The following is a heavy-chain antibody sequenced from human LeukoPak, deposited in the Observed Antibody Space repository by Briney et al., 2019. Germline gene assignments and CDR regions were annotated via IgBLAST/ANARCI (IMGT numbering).Heavy chain of an antibody. D-gene: IGHD5-12*01. CDR2: IYHSGST. V-gene: IGHV4-38-2*01. CDR1: GYSISSGYY. J-gene: IGHJ6*03. CDR3: ARACGNYCHYMDV. Sequence: PSETLSLTCVDSGYSISSGYYWGWIRQPPGKGLEWIGNIYHSGSTYYNPSLKSRVTMSVDTSKNQFSLKLSSMTAADTAVYYCARACGNYCHYMDVWGKGTTVTVSS.